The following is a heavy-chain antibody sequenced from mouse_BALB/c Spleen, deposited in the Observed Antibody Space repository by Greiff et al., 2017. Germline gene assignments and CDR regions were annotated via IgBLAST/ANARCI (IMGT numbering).Heavy chain of an antibody. V-gene: IGHV1-66*01. CDR1: GYSFTSYY. CDR3: ARCDYDYFDY. D-gene: IGHD2-4*01. CDR2: IFPGSGNT. J-gene: IGHJ2*01. Sequence: QVQLQQSGPELVKPGASVKISCKASGYSFTSYYIHWVKQRPGQGLEWIGWIFPGSGNTKYNEKFKGKATLTADTSSSTAYMQLSSLTSEDSAVYFCARCDYDYFDYWGQGTTLTVSS.